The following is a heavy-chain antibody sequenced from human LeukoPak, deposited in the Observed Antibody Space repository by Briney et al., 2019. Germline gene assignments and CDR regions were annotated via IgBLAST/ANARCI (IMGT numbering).Heavy chain of an antibody. CDR2: IIPILGIA. CDR3: ARDIVVVVAASHYYYYGMDV. D-gene: IGHD2-15*01. J-gene: IGHJ6*02. CDR1: GGTFSSYT. Sequence: SVKVSCKASGGTFSSYTISWVRQAPGQGLEWMGRIIPILGIANYAQKFQGRVTITADKSTSTAYMELSSLRSEDTAMYYCARDIVVVVAASHYYYYGMDVWGQGTTVTVSS. V-gene: IGHV1-69*04.